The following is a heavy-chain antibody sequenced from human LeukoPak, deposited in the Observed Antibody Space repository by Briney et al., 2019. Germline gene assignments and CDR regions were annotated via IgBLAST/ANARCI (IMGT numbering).Heavy chain of an antibody. V-gene: IGHV4-39*07. Sequence: SETLSLTCTVSSGSMNNTSYYWGWIRQPPGKGLEWIGTIYYSGGTYYNPSLKSRVTISVDTSKNQFSLKLSSVTAADTAVYYCARDLFGVVIMPSWAMDVWGKGTTVTVSS. CDR3: ARDLFGVVIMPSWAMDV. CDR2: IYYSGGT. CDR1: SGSMNNTSYY. D-gene: IGHD3-3*01. J-gene: IGHJ6*03.